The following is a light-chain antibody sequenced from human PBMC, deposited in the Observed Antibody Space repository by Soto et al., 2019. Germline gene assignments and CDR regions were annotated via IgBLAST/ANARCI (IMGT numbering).Light chain of an antibody. CDR3: TSYTTNTGLEYV. Sequence: QSALTQPASVSGSPGQSITIACTGINTDVENYNFVSWYQQHPGKAPKLMIYEDYKRPSGVSNRFSGSKSGNTASLTISGLQTEDEADYYCTSYTTNTGLEYVFGTGTKVTVL. V-gene: IGLV2-14*02. CDR2: EDY. J-gene: IGLJ1*01. CDR1: NTDVENYNF.